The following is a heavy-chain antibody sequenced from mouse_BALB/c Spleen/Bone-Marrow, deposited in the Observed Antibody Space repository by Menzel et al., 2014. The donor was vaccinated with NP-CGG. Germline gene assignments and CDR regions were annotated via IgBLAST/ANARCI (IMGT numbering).Heavy chain of an antibody. CDR1: GFSLXQYT. D-gene: IGHD2-12*01. Sequence: QVQLKESGPGLVQPSQSLSITCTVSGFSLXQYTIYWIRQSPGKGLEWPGVVWTGGSTDYNATFISRLTITKDNSKSQAFFKMTSLEPTDTAIYYCARNSDHYSLDYWGQGTSVTVSS. J-gene: IGHJ4*01. CDR2: VWTGGST. V-gene: IGHV2-2*02. CDR3: ARNSDHYSLDY.